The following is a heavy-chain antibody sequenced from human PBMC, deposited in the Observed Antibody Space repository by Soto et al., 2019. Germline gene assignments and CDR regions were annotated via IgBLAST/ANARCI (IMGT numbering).Heavy chain of an antibody. J-gene: IGHJ3*02. V-gene: IGHV1-69*13. CDR2: IIPIFGTA. Sequence: ASVKVSCKASGGTFSSYANSWVRQAPGQGLEWMGGIIPIFGTANYAQKFQGRVTITADESTSTAYMELSSLRSEDTAVYYCASPYGRTTPAFDIWGQGTMVTVSS. D-gene: IGHD1-7*01. CDR3: ASPYGRTTPAFDI. CDR1: GGTFSSYA.